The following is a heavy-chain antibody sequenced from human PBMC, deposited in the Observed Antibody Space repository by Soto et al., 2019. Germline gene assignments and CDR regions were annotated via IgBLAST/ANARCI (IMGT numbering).Heavy chain of an antibody. CDR1: GFTFNTCA. CDR2: ISYDASHT. J-gene: IGHJ6*02. Sequence: QVQVVESGGGVVQPGRSLRLSCAASGFTFNTCAMHWVRQAPGKGLEWVALISYDASHTDYADSVKGRFTISRDSSDNTLSLIMNSLIPEDTAVYYCAKSSGKYYPESRVMHVWGQGITVTVSS. CDR3: AKSSGKYYPESRVMHV. D-gene: IGHD1-26*01. V-gene: IGHV3-30*18.